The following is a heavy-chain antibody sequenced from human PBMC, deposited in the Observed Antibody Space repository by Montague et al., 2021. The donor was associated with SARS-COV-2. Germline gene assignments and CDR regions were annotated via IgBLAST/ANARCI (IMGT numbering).Heavy chain of an antibody. D-gene: IGHD7-27*01. Sequence: SLRLSCAASGFTFSSYSMNWVRQAPGKGLEWVSYITGTSSLIHYXDSVKGRFTISRDNAQNSLYLQMNSLRAEDTAVYYCARATGHFDYWGQGTLVTVSS. CDR1: GFTFSSYS. CDR3: ARATGHFDY. J-gene: IGHJ4*02. CDR2: ITGTSSLI. V-gene: IGHV3-48*01.